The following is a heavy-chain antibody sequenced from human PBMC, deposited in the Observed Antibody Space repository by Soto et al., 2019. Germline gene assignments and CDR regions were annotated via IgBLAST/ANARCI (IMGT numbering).Heavy chain of an antibody. CDR1: GFTFSSYA. V-gene: IGHV3-23*01. CDR2: ISGSGGST. J-gene: IGHJ3*02. D-gene: IGHD3-22*01. CDR3: AKDSRETYYYDSSGYRLSPADAFDI. Sequence: SLRLTCAASGFTFSSYAMSWVRQAPGKGLEWVSAISGSGGSTYYADSVKGRFTISRDNSKNTLYLQMNSLRAEDTAVYYCAKDSRETYYYDSSGYRLSPADAFDIWGQGTMVTVSS.